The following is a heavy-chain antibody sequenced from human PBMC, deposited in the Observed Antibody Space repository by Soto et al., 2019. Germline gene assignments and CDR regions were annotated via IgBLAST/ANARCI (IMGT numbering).Heavy chain of an antibody. V-gene: IGHV3-74*01. CDR3: TIAGSARFYC. J-gene: IGHJ4*02. Sequence: EVQLVESGGDLIQPGGSLRISCAASGFTFSTSWMHWVRQTPGEGLAWVSRINSDGTTINYADSVKGRFTISRDNAKNTLYLQKNSLRAVDTDVYYCTIAGSARFYCWGQGTLVSVSS. CDR1: GFTFSTSW. D-gene: IGHD1-26*01. CDR2: INSDGTTI.